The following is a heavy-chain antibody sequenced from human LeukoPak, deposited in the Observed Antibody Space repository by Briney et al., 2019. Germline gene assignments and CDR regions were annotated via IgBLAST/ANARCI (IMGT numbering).Heavy chain of an antibody. D-gene: IGHD3-22*01. Sequence: ASVKVSCKASGYTFTSYGISWVRQAPGQGLEWMGWMNPNSGNSGFAQKFQGRVIMTRNTSIATAYMEMTNLRFDDTAVYYCVDPDRWGQGTLVTVSS. CDR1: GYTFTSYG. CDR3: VDPDR. J-gene: IGHJ1*01. V-gene: IGHV1-8*02. CDR2: MNPNSGNS.